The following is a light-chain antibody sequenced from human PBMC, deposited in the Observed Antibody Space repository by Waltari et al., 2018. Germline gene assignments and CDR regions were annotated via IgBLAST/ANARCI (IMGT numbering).Light chain of an antibody. CDR1: QSVSSK. Sequence: EIVMTQSPGTLSVSPGEGATLSCWASQSVSSKVAWYQQRPGQAPRLLIFGASTRATGSPARFSGSESGTEFTLTISSLQSEDSGVYFCQQYTTRPLTFGGGTKVEI. CDR3: QQYTTRPLT. V-gene: IGKV3-15*01. J-gene: IGKJ4*01. CDR2: GAS.